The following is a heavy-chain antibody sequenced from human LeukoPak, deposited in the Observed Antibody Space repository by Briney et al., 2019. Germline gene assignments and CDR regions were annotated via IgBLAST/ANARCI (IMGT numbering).Heavy chain of an antibody. CDR2: INHSRST. Sequence: SETLSLTCTVYGGSFSGYYWSWIRQPPGKGLEWIGEINHSRSTNYNPSLKSRVTISVDTSKNQFSLKLSSVTAADTAVYYCARRPYYYGIDYWGQGTLVTVSS. CDR1: GGSFSGYY. D-gene: IGHD3-22*01. V-gene: IGHV4-34*01. J-gene: IGHJ4*02. CDR3: ARRPYYYGIDY.